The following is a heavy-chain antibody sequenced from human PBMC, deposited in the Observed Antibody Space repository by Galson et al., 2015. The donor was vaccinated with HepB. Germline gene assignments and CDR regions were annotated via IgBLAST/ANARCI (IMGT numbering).Heavy chain of an antibody. CDR2: INWNGGST. D-gene: IGHD6-19*01. V-gene: IGHV3-20*04. CDR3: ATIPVAGPQFDY. CDR1: GFTFDDYG. Sequence: SLRLSCAASGFTFDDYGMSWVRQAPGKGLEWVSGINWNGGSTGYADSVKGRFTISRDNSKNTLYLQMNSLRAEDTALYYCATIPVAGPQFDYWGQGTLVTVSS. J-gene: IGHJ4*02.